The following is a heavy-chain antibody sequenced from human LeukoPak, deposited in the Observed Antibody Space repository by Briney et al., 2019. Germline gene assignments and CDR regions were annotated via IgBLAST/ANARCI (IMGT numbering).Heavy chain of an antibody. Sequence: SETLSLTCTVSGGSISGYYWSWIRQPPAKGLEWIGYIYYTVRTTYNPPLNSRVTTSVDTSKNQFSLKLSSVTAADTAVYYCARVRYSYFLDYWGQGTLVTVSS. CDR1: GGSISGYY. J-gene: IGHJ4*02. D-gene: IGHD5-18*01. CDR2: IYYTVRT. V-gene: IGHV4-59*01. CDR3: ARVRYSYFLDY.